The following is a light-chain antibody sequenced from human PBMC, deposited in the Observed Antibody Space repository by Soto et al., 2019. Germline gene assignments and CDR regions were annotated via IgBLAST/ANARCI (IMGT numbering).Light chain of an antibody. CDR2: GNS. V-gene: IGLV1-40*01. CDR1: SSNIGAGYD. J-gene: IGLJ2*01. Sequence: TVVTQPPSVSGAPGQRVTISCTGSSSNIGAGYDVHWYQQLPGTAPKLLIYGNSNRPSGVPDRFSGSKSGTSASLAITGLQAEDEADYYCQSYDSSLSGGVVFGGGTKVTVL. CDR3: QSYDSSLSGGVV.